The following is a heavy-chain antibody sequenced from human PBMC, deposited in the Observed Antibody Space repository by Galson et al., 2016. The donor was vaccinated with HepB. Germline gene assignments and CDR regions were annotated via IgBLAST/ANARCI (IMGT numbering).Heavy chain of an antibody. V-gene: IGHV3-23*01. CDR1: GFPFNTYA. CDR2: VSGHAGST. Sequence: SLRLSCAASGFPFNTYAMTWVRQAPGKGLEWVSGVSGHAGSTYYADSVKGRFTISRDNFKNALYLQMDSLRADEAAGYYCAKANIIMVTLGVFLDTWGQGTLVTVSS. J-gene: IGHJ1*01. CDR3: AKANIIMVTLGVFLDT. D-gene: IGHD2-15*01.